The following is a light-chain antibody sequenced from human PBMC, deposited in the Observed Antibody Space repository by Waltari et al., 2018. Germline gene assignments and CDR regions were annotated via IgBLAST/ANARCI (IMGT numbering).Light chain of an antibody. J-gene: IGKJ1*01. V-gene: IGKV1-39*01. CDR2: AAT. Sequence: DIQMNQSPSSLSASVGDSVTITCRASQTIHSYLNWYQQKSGKAPKLLIYAATNLHSGVPARFSGSGSGTEFTLPITRLQPEDFATYYCQESYAAPRTCGPGTRV. CDR1: QTIHSY. CDR3: QESYAAPRT.